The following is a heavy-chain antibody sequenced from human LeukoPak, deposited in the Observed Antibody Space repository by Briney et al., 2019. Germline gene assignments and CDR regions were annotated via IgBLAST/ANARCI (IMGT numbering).Heavy chain of an antibody. CDR2: IYHSGST. CDR3: AREGRASSGFDY. D-gene: IGHD6-6*01. J-gene: IGHJ4*02. V-gene: IGHV4-4*02. CDR1: GGSISSDHW. Sequence: SGTLSLTCAVSGGSISSDHWWSWVRQPPGKGLEWIGEIYHSGSTNYNPSLKNRVTISVDKSKNQFSLKLSSVTAADTAVHYCAREGRASSGFDYWGQGTLATVSS.